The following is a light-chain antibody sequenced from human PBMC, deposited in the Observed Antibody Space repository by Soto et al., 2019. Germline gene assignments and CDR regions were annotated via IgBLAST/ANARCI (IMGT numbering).Light chain of an antibody. CDR3: KQGYSTNLN. V-gene: IGKV1-39*01. CDR1: QNINTY. CDR2: AAS. J-gene: IGKJ4*01. Sequence: IQITHSASSLSASVGDRVTLTCRSSQNINTYLNLYHQKPGKAPKLLIYAASTLQSGVQSRFSGSGSGTAFTLTISGLKPEAFAKQHCKQGYSTNLNLGGRTKV.